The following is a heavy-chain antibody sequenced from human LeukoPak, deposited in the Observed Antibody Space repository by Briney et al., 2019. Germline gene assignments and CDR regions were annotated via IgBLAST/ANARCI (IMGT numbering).Heavy chain of an antibody. J-gene: IGHJ5*02. D-gene: IGHD3-3*01. CDR1: GGSISSYY. CDR2: IYSTGST. V-gene: IGHV4-4*08. CDR3: ARDRPYYDFWSGGYNWFDP. Sequence: SETLSLTCTVSGGSISSYYWNWIRQLPGMGLEWIGYIYSTGSTNYNPSLRGRVIISLDTSKNQFSLELSSVTAADTAVYYCARDRPYYDFWSGGYNWFDPWGQGTLVTVSS.